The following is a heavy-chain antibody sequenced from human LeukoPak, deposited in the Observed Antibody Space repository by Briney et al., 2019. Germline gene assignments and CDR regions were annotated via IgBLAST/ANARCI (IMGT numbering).Heavy chain of an antibody. J-gene: IGHJ4*02. CDR3: TTGYGHSDFDY. CDR2: IKSKIDGGTT. D-gene: IGHD3-3*02. CDR1: GFTITNAR. V-gene: IGHV3-15*01. Sequence: GGSLRLSCVASGFTITNARMGWVRQAPGKGLEGVGLIKSKIDGGTTDFAAPVKGRFTISIGDSKHTLYLQMNSLKSEDTGVYYCTTGYGHSDFDYWGQGTLVTVSS.